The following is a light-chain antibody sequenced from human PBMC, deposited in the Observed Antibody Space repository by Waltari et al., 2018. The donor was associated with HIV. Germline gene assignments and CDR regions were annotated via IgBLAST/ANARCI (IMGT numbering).Light chain of an antibody. J-gene: IGLJ2*01. CDR2: SNN. CDR1: RSNIGNDA. V-gene: IGLV1-44*01. CDR3: GTWDDSLNGWEV. Sequence: QSVLTQPPSASGTPGQTVTISCSGSRSNIGNDAVNWYQQLPGTAPKLLIYSNNQRPSGVPDRFSGSKSGTSASLAISGLQSEDQADYYCGTWDDSLNGWEVFGGGTKLTVL.